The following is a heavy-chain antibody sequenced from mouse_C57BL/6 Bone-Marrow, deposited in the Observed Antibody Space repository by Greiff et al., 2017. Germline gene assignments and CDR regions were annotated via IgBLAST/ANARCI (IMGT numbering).Heavy chain of an antibody. CDR1: GYSITSGYY. Sequence: EVKLQESGPGLVKPSQSLSLTCSVTGYSITSGYYWNWIRQFPGNKLEWMGYISYDGSNNYNPSLKNRISITRDTSKNQFFLKLNSVTTEDTATYYCARDDGYYWFAYWGKGTLVTVSA. V-gene: IGHV3-6*01. D-gene: IGHD2-3*01. J-gene: IGHJ3*01. CDR2: ISYDGSN. CDR3: ARDDGYYWFAY.